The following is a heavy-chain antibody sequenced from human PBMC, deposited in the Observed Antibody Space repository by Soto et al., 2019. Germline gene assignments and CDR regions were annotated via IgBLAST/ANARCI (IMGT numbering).Heavy chain of an antibody. D-gene: IGHD1-1*01. CDR2: IYYSGST. CDR3: PRDSEHPFYY. V-gene: IGHV4-59*01. J-gene: IGHJ4*02. CDR1: GGSLSTYY. Sequence: QVQLQESGPGLVKPSETLSLTCTVYGGSLSTYYWSWIRQPPGKGLEWIGYIYYSGSTNYKPSLKSRVPIAVDTSNNQFSLNLSSVTSADTAVYYCPRDSEHPFYYWGQGTLVTVSS.